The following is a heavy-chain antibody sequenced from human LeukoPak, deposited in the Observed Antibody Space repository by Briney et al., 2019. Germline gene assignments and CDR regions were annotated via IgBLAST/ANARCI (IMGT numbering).Heavy chain of an antibody. Sequence: ASVKVSCKVPEYTLTELSMHWVRQAPGKGLEWMGHFNPENGGTIYAQKFQGRVTMTEDTSTDTAYMELSSLRSEDTAVYYCATDRRIVGTKEAFDFWGPGTMVTVS. CDR2: FNPENGGT. CDR3: ATDRRIVGTKEAFDF. V-gene: IGHV1-24*01. J-gene: IGHJ3*01. D-gene: IGHD1-26*01. CDR1: EYTLTELS.